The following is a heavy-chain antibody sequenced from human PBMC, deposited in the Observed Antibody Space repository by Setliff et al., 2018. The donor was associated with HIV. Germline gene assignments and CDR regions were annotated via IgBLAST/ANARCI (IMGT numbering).Heavy chain of an antibody. CDR1: GYTFTSYD. CDR3: ASSWSRIRYYGMDV. V-gene: IGHV1-8*02. CDR2: MNPNSGNT. Sequence: ASVKVSCKASGYTFTSYDINWVRQATGQGLEWMGWMNPNSGNTGYAQKFQGRVTMTRNTSISTAFMGLSSLRSDDTAVYYCASSWSRIRYYGMDVWGQGTTVTVSS. J-gene: IGHJ6*02. D-gene: IGHD6-13*01.